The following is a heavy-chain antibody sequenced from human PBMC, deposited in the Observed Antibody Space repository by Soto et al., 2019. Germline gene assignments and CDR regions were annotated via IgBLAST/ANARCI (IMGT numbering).Heavy chain of an antibody. Sequence: QVQLVQSGAEVKKPGASVKVSCKASGYTFTSYGISWVRQAPGQGLEWMGWISAYNGNTNNAQKRQGRVTMTTHTTTSTAYMELWSLRPDDTAVYYCARDHHHGYSYGYVGGGGQGTLVTVSS. D-gene: IGHD5-18*01. J-gene: IGHJ4*02. CDR1: GYTFTSYG. CDR3: ARDHHHGYSYGYVGG. V-gene: IGHV1-18*01. CDR2: ISAYNGNT.